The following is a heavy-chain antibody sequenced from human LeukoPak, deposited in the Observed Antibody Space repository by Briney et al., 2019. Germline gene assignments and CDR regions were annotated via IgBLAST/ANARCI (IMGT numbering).Heavy chain of an antibody. J-gene: IGHJ4*02. CDR2: IRSTANRYAT. CDR1: GFTFSGSA. Sequence: GGSLRLSRAASGFTFSGSAMQWVRQASGKGLEWVGRIRSTANRYATAYAASVKGRFTISRDDSKNTAYLQMNSLKTEDTAVYYCTRTGYYYDSSGYRYFDYWGQGTLVTVSS. CDR3: TRTGYYYDSSGYRYFDY. D-gene: IGHD3-22*01. V-gene: IGHV3-73*01.